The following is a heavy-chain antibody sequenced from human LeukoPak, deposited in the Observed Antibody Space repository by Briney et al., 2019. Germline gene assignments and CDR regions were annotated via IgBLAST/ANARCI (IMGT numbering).Heavy chain of an antibody. J-gene: IGHJ5*02. V-gene: IGHV3-30-3*01. D-gene: IGHD3-22*01. Sequence: GGSLRLSCAASGFTFSSYAMHWVRQAPGKGLEWVAVISYDGSNKYYADSVKGRFTISRDNSKNTLYLQMNSLRAEDTAVYYCARDRWDYYDSSGYPSASWFDPWGQGTLVTVSS. CDR1: GFTFSSYA. CDR3: ARDRWDYYDSSGYPSASWFDP. CDR2: ISYDGSNK.